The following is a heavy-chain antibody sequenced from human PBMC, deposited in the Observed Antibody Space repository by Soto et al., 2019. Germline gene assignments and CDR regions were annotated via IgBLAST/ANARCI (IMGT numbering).Heavy chain of an antibody. CDR2: ISTDNGNT. CDR3: ARVPPNIVVVPTTSDYYYFGMDI. D-gene: IGHD2-2*01. CDR1: GYTFTTHA. Sequence: QIQLVQSGAEVKKPGASVKVSCKASGYTFTTHAISWVRQAPGQGLEWMGWISTDNGNTNYAQNLKGRVTMTTDTSTNTAFLELRSLRSDDTAVYFCARVPPNIVVVPTTSDYYYFGMDIWGQGTTVTVSS. J-gene: IGHJ6*02. V-gene: IGHV1-18*01.